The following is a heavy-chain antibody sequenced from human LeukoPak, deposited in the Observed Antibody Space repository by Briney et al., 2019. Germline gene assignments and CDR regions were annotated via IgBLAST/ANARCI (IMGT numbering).Heavy chain of an antibody. D-gene: IGHD3-22*01. CDR1: GFTFSSYS. CDR3: ARTYYYDRSAVFGY. Sequence: GGSLRLSCAASGFTFSSYSMNWVRQPPGKGLEWVSLITPSSSDRYYADSVQGRFTISRDNAKNSLYLQMNSLRAEDTAVYYRARTYYYDRSAVFGYWGQGTLVTVSS. V-gene: IGHV3-21*01. CDR2: ITPSSSDR. J-gene: IGHJ4*02.